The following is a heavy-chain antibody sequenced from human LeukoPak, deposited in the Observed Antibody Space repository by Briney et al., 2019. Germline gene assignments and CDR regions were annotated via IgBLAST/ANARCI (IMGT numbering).Heavy chain of an antibody. CDR1: GFTFSTCA. Sequence: PGGSLRLSCAASGFTFSTCAMSWVRQAPGKGLEWVSGISGTTSGTYYADSVKGRFTISRDSSKNTLFLHMNTLRAEDTAIYYCAKDRTVGASYWYFDLWGRGTLVTVSS. V-gene: IGHV3-23*01. CDR3: AKDRTVGASYWYFDL. J-gene: IGHJ2*01. CDR2: ISGTTSGT. D-gene: IGHD1-26*01.